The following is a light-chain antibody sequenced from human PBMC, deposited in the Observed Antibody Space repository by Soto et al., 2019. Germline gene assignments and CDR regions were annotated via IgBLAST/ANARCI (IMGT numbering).Light chain of an antibody. V-gene: IGKV3-11*01. Sequence: EIVLTQSPATLSLSPGERATLSCRASQSVSRYLAWYQQKPGQAPRLLIYDASNRATGIPARFSGSGSGTDFTLTISSLEPEDFAVYYWQQRSNWPFPFGPGTKVDIK. CDR3: QQRSNWPFP. J-gene: IGKJ3*01. CDR1: QSVSRY. CDR2: DAS.